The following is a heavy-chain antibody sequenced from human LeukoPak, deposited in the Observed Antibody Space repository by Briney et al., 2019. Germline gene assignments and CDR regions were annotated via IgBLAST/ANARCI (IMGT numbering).Heavy chain of an antibody. CDR3: ARGKARSILYCYYYNMDV. CDR2: IKQDGSEK. V-gene: IGHV3-7*01. D-gene: IGHD3-3*02. CDR1: GFTFSSYW. J-gene: IGHJ6*03. Sequence: PGGSLRLSCAASGFTFSSYWMSWVRQAPGKGLEWVANIKQDGSEKYYVDSVKGRFTISRDNAKNSLYLQMNSLRAEDTAVYYCARGKARSILYCYYYNMDVWGKGTTVTVSS.